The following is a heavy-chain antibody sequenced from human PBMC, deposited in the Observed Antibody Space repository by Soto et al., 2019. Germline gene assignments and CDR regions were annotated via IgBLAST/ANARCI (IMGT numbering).Heavy chain of an antibody. CDR1: GFTFSSYG. V-gene: IGHV3-33*01. CDR3: AYGSGSYYKTGYYFDY. D-gene: IGHD3-10*01. Sequence: GGSLRLSCAASGFTFSSYGMHWVRQAPGKGLEWVAVIWYDGSNKYYADSVKGRFTISRDNSKNTLYLQMNSLRAEDTAVYYCAYGSGSYYKTGYYFDYWGQGTLVTVSS. CDR2: IWYDGSNK. J-gene: IGHJ4*02.